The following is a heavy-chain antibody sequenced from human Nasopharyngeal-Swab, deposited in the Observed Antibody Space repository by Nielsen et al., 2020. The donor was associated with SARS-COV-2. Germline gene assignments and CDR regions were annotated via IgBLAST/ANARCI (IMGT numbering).Heavy chain of an antibody. D-gene: IGHD3-3*01. CDR2: IYYSGST. V-gene: IGHV4-59*01. J-gene: IGHJ6*02. Sequence: RQAPGKGLAWIGYIYYSGSTNYNPSLKSRVTISVDTSKNQFSLKLSSVTAADTAVYYCARAEPYDFWSGYMPFYGMDVWGQGTTVTVSS. CDR3: ARAEPYDFWSGYMPFYGMDV.